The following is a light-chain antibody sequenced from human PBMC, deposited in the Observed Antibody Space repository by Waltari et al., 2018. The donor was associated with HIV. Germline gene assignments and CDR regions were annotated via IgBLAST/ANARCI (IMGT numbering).Light chain of an antibody. V-gene: IGLV2-8*01. CDR3: SSYKDANDVV. Sequence: QSALTQPPSASGSPGQSATIPCTGTSSDVGGFDYVSWYHQQPPKAPKLILYEVNRRPAGVPDLFSGSKSGNTASLTVSGLQPEDEGDYYCSSYKDANDVVFGGGTKLTVL. J-gene: IGLJ2*01. CDR1: SSDVGGFDY. CDR2: EVN.